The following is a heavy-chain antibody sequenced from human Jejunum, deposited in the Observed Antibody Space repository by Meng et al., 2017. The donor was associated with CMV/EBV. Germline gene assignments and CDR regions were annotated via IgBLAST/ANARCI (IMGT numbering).Heavy chain of an antibody. CDR1: S. CDR2: ISSSSSAI. Sequence: SMNWVRQAQGKGLEWVSYISSSSSAIYYADSVKGRLTISRDNDKNSLYLQMNSLRAEDTAVYYCARLLEAYCSSTSCSGYYGMDVWGQGTTVTVS. J-gene: IGHJ6*02. CDR3: ARLLEAYCSSTSCSGYYGMDV. D-gene: IGHD2-2*01. V-gene: IGHV3-48*04.